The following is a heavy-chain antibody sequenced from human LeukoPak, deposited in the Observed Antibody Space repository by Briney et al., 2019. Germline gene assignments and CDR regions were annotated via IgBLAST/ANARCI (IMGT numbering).Heavy chain of an antibody. V-gene: IGHV4-31*03. CDR1: GGSISSGGYY. CDR3: ARCSGNYYGSGSYTYYFDY. Sequence: SETLSLTCTVSGGSISSGGYYWSWIRQHPGKGLEWIGYIYYSGSIYYNPSLKSRVTISVDTSKNQFSLKLSSVTAADTAVYYCARCSGNYYGSGSYTYYFDYWGQGTLVTVSS. J-gene: IGHJ4*02. D-gene: IGHD3-10*01. CDR2: IYYSGSI.